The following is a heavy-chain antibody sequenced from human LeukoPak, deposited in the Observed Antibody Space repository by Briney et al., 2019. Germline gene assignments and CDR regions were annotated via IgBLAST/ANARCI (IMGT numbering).Heavy chain of an antibody. Sequence: GGSLRLSCAASGFTFSSYAMSWVRQAPGKGLEWVSAISGSGGSTYYADSVKGRFTISRDNSKNTLYLQMNSLRAEDTAVYYCAKDRDIVLMVYAILFDCWGQGTLVTVSS. D-gene: IGHD2-8*01. J-gene: IGHJ4*02. CDR1: GFTFSSYA. V-gene: IGHV3-23*01. CDR3: AKDRDIVLMVYAILFDC. CDR2: ISGSGGST.